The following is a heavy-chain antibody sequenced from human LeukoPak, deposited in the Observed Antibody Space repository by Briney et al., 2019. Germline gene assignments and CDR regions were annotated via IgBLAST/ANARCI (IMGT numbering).Heavy chain of an antibody. Sequence: PGGSLRLSCAASGFIFSDYYMSWIRQAPGKGLEWVSYISSSGSTMYYTDSVKGRFTISRDNAKDSLYLQMNSLRAEDTAVYYCAREIAVAGTMAHLFDYWGQGTLVTVSS. V-gene: IGHV3-11*01. CDR3: AREIAVAGTMAHLFDY. D-gene: IGHD6-19*01. J-gene: IGHJ4*02. CDR2: ISSSGSTM. CDR1: GFIFSDYY.